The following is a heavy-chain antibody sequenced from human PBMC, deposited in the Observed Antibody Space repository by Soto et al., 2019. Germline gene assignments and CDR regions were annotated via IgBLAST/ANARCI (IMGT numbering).Heavy chain of an antibody. V-gene: IGHV4-30-4*01. D-gene: IGHD3-22*01. CDR3: ARALDYYDSSGYLIYYFDY. J-gene: IGHJ4*02. Sequence: SETLSLTCTVSGGSIISGDYYWIWIRQPPGKGLEWIGYIYYSGSTYYNPSLKSRVTISVDTSKNQFSLKLSSVTAADTAVYYCARALDYYDSSGYLIYYFDYWGQGTLVTVSS. CDR1: GGSIISGDYY. CDR2: IYYSGST.